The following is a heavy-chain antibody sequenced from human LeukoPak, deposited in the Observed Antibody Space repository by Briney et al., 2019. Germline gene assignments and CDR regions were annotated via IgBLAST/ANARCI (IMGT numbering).Heavy chain of an antibody. CDR2: TRNKAKSYTT. Sequence: GGSLRLSCAASGFTFSDHYMDWVRQAPGKGLEWVGRTRNKAKSYTTEYAASVKGRFTISRDGPKSSLYLQMKSLKTEDTAVYYCTRVTTLTDYYYDYWGQGTLVTVSS. V-gene: IGHV3-72*01. CDR1: GFTFSDHY. CDR3: TRVTTLTDYYYDY. J-gene: IGHJ4*02. D-gene: IGHD4-17*01.